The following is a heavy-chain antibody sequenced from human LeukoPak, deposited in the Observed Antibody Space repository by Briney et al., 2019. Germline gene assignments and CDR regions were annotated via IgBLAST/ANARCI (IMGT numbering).Heavy chain of an antibody. D-gene: IGHD6-6*01. CDR1: GFTFDDYA. J-gene: IGHJ5*02. CDR3: ARDLLSSSSRGSCWFDP. CDR2: ISWNSGSI. Sequence: PGRSLRLSCAASGFTFDDYAMHWVRQAPGKGLEWVSGISWNSGSIGYADSVKGRFTISRDNAKNSLYLQINSLRAEDTAVYYCARDLLSSSSRGSCWFDPWGQGTLVTVSS. V-gene: IGHV3-9*01.